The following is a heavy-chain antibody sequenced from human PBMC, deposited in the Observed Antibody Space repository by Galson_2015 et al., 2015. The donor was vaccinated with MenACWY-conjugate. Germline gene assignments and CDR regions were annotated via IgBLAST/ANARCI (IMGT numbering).Heavy chain of an antibody. J-gene: IGHJ4*02. Sequence: SVKVSCRASGYTFSSYGISWVRQAPGQGLEWMGWISAYNSDTHYAQKFQGRVTMTTDTSTSTAYMELRSLSSDDTAVYYCARGGGLYYYDSSAYYAYWGQGTLVTVSS. CDR1: GYTFSSYG. V-gene: IGHV1-18*01. CDR3: ARGGGLYYYDSSAYYAY. D-gene: IGHD3-22*01. CDR2: ISAYNSDT.